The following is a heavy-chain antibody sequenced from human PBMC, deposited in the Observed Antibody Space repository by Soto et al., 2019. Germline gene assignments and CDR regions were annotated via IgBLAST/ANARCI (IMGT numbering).Heavy chain of an antibody. CDR3: AKDGAPRYCGRSSCHPACAY. Sequence: QVQLVESGGGVVQPGRSLRLSCAGSGFTFSNYGLHWVRQAPGKGLEWVAVISYDGSHKYYADSVKGRFTISRDNSNNMLYLQMDSLIADDSAVYYCAKDGAPRYCGRSSCHPACAYWGQGTLVTVSS. CDR2: ISYDGSHK. V-gene: IGHV3-30*18. CDR1: GFTFSNYG. D-gene: IGHD2-15*01. J-gene: IGHJ4*02.